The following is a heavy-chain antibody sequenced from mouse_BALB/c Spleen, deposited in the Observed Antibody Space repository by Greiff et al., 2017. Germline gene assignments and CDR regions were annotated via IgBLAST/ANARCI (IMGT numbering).Heavy chain of an antibody. CDR3: ASAFFGGGYDMDY. V-gene: IGHV3-1*02. J-gene: IGHJ2*01. CDR1: GYSITSCYI. D-gene: IGHD1-1*02. Sequence: EVHLVESGPGLVKPSQSLSLTCTVTGYSITSCYIWCCLLPSPGNKLEWMGFLHYSGSTNYKPSLKSRITITRDTSKNQFFRQLNSLTTEDTATYYCASAFFGGGYDMDYWGQGTTVTVSS. CDR2: LHYSGST.